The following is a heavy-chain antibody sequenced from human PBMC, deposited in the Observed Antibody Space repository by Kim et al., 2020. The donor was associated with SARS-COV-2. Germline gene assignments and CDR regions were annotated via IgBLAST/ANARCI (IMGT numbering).Heavy chain of an antibody. V-gene: IGHV3-23*01. CDR1: GFSFDNYA. CDR3: AKGAYAGVVTDGYLHR. Sequence: GGSLRLSCKASGFSFDNYAMTWVRQAPGKGLEWVSDISSTSDKTYYADAVRGRFTISRDNSENTLYLQMGSLRVEDTARYFCAKGAYAGVVTDGYLHRWGQGALVTVAS. CDR2: ISSTSDKT. J-gene: IGHJ1*01. D-gene: IGHD3-16*01.